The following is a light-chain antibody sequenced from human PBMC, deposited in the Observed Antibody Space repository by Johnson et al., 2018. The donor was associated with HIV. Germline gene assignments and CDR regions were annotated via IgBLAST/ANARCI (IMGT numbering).Light chain of an antibody. V-gene: IGLV1-51*01. J-gene: IGLJ1*01. CDR1: SSNIGNNY. CDR3: GTWDSSVSAYV. CDR2: DNN. Sequence: QSVLTQPPSVSAAPGQKVTISCSGSSSNIGNNYVSWYQQLPGTAPKLLIYDNNQRPSGIPDRFSGSKSGTSATLGITGLQTGDEADYYCGTWDSSVSAYVFGTGTKVTVL.